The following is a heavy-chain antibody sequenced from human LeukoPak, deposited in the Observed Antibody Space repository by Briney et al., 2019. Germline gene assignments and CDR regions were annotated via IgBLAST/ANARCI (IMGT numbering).Heavy chain of an antibody. Sequence: SETLSLTCTVPGGSISSYYWSWIRQPPGKGLEWIGYIYYSGSTNYNPSLKSRVTISVDTSKNQFSLKLSSATAADTAVYYCARNSGSFQTYYFDYWGQGTLVTVSS. D-gene: IGHD1-26*01. CDR3: ARNSGSFQTYYFDY. CDR2: IYYSGST. J-gene: IGHJ4*02. CDR1: GGSISSYY. V-gene: IGHV4-59*01.